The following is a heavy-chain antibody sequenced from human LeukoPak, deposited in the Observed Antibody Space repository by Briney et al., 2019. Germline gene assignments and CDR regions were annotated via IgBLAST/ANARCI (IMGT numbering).Heavy chain of an antibody. J-gene: IGHJ5*02. CDR1: GGSISSYY. CDR2: IYYSGST. D-gene: IGHD5-18*01. Sequence: SETLSLTCTVSGGSISSYYWSWIRQPPGKGLEWIGDIYYSGSTNYNPSLKSRVTISVDTSKNQFSLKLSSVTAADTAVYYCARDLGYSYPEGWFDPWGQGTLVTVSS. CDR3: ARDLGYSYPEGWFDP. V-gene: IGHV4-59*01.